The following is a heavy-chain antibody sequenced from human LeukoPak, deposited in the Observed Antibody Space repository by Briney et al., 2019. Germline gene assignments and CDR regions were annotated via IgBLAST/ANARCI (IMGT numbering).Heavy chain of an antibody. V-gene: IGHV3-48*03. J-gene: IGHJ6*03. CDR3: ARDGAWTRLTNYYYYMDV. CDR2: ISSSVSNI. CDR1: GFTFSSYE. D-gene: IGHD1-1*01. Sequence: GGSLRLSCAASGFTFSSYEMNWVRQAPGKGREWVSYISSSVSNIYYADSVKGRFTISRDNAKNSLYLQMNSLRAEDTAVYYCARDGAWTRLTNYYYYMDVWGKGTTVTVSS.